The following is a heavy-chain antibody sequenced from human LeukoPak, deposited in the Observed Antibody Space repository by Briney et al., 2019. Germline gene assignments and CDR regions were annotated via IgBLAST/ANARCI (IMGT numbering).Heavy chain of an antibody. J-gene: IGHJ3*02. CDR3: AKYMYSSNWYCPFDI. V-gene: IGHV3-23*01. D-gene: IGHD6-13*01. CDR1: GFTFSNYA. Sequence: GGSLRLSCAASGFTFSNYAMTWVRQAPGEGLEWVSTINNSGGNTYYAVSVKGRFTISRDNSENTLYLQMSTLRAEDTAVYYCAKYMYSSNWYCPFDIWGQGAMVTVSS. CDR2: INNSGGNT.